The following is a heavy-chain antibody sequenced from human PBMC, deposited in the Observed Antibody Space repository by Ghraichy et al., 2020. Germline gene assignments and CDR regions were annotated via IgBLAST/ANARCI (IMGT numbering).Heavy chain of an antibody. CDR2: ISGSGGST. J-gene: IGHJ6*03. CDR3: AKDRVLYSSSGSLEYYYMDV. D-gene: IGHD6-6*01. CDR1: GFTFSSYA. V-gene: IGHV3-23*01. Sequence: GGSLRLSCAASGFTFSSYAMSWVRQAPGKGLEWVSAISGSGGSTYYADSVKGRFTISRDNSKNTLYLQMNSLRAEDTAVYYCAKDRVLYSSSGSLEYYYMDVWGKGTTVTVSS.